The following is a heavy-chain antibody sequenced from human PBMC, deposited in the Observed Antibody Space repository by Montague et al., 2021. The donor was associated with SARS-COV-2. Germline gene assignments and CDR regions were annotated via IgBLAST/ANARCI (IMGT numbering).Heavy chain of an antibody. CDR2: ISLSGST. Sequence: SETLSLTCAVYGASFSGYYWSWIRQPPGKGMEWIGEISLSGSTNSNPSLSSRITTTIDTSKNQFPLKLSFVTAADTAVYYCESFAYRLLFIASYYGMDVWGQGTTVTVSS. J-gene: IGHJ6*02. V-gene: IGHV4-34*01. CDR3: ESFAYRLLFIASYYGMDV. D-gene: IGHD2-2*01. CDR1: GASFSGYY.